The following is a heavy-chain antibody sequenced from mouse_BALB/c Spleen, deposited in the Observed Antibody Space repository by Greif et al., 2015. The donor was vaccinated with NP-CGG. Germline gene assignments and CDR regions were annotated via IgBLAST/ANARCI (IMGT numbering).Heavy chain of an antibody. D-gene: IGHD3-1*01. CDR3: AREGEKTAGFAY. J-gene: IGHJ3*01. V-gene: IGHV1-7*01. CDR1: GYTFTSYW. CDR2: INPSTGYT. Sequence: QVQLQQSGAELAKPGASVKMSCKASGYTFTSYWMHWVKQRPGQGLEWIGYINPSTGYTEYNQKFKDKATLTADKSSSTAYMQLSSLTSEDSAVYYCAREGEKTAGFAYWGQGTLVTVSA.